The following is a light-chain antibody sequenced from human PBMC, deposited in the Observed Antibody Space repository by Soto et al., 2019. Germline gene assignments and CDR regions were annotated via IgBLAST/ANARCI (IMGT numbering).Light chain of an antibody. CDR3: EQRSNWPLT. Sequence: EIVLTQSPAPLSLSPGERATLSFRASQSVSSYLAWYQQKPGQAPRLLIYDASNKATGIPARFSGSGSGTYFTLNISSLAPEDFPVYYCEQRSNWPLTCGGGTNVEIK. V-gene: IGKV3-11*01. J-gene: IGKJ4*01. CDR2: DAS. CDR1: QSVSSY.